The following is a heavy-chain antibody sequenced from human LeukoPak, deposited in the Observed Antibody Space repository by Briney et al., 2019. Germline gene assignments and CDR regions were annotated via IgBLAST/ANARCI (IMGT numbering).Heavy chain of an antibody. CDR3: ARGRGDYYGSSGNWFDP. Sequence: DSVKVSCKGSRYTFRSYGITWVRQAPGQGLEWMGWISANNGNTNYAQKFQGRVTMTTDTSTTTAYMELRSLRSDDTAVYYCARGRGDYYGSSGNWFDPWGQGALVTVSS. D-gene: IGHD3-22*01. V-gene: IGHV1-18*01. CDR2: ISANNGNT. J-gene: IGHJ5*02. CDR1: RYTFRSYG.